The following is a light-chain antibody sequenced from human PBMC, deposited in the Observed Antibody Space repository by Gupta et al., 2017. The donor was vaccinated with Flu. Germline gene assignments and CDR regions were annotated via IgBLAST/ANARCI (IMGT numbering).Light chain of an antibody. CDR2: KAS. Sequence: DIQMTQSPSTLSASVGDRVTITCRASQSISSWVAWYQQKPGKAPKLLIYKASSLESGVPSRFSGSGSGTEFTLTISSLQPDDFATYDCQQYNSYSITFGQGTRLEIK. CDR3: QQYNSYSIT. V-gene: IGKV1-5*03. CDR1: QSISSW. J-gene: IGKJ5*01.